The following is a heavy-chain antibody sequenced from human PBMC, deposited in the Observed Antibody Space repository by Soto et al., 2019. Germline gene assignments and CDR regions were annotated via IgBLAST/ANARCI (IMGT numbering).Heavy chain of an antibody. CDR3: ARRPGITGISDPFDY. CDR2: IYPGDSDT. D-gene: IGHD1-20*01. Sequence: EPQKISRSGSGCSFPGYCIGWMRQMPGNGMEWMGVIYPGDSDTRYSPTFQGQVTISADKSINTAYLQWSSLKASDTAMYFCARRPGITGISDPFDYCGQGTLVTVSS. V-gene: IGHV5-51*01. J-gene: IGHJ4*02. CDR1: GCSFPGYC.